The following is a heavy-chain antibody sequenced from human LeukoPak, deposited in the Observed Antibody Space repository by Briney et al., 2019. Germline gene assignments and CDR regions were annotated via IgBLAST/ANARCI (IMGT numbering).Heavy chain of an antibody. J-gene: IGHJ4*02. D-gene: IGHD6-19*01. V-gene: IGHV4-34*01. CDR2: INHSGSA. Sequence: SSETLSLTCAVYGGSFSGYYWSWIRQPPGKGLEWIGEINHSGSANYNPSLKSRVTISVDTSKNQFSLKLSSVTAADTAVYYCARGVKQWLVPLTTYYFDYWGQGTLVTVSS. CDR3: ARGVKQWLVPLTTYYFDY. CDR1: GGSFSGYY.